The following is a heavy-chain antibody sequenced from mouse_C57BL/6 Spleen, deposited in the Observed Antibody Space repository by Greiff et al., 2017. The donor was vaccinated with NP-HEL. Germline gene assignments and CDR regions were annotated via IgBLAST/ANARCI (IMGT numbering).Heavy chain of an antibody. J-gene: IGHJ2*01. CDR3: ASQPHNGSSPFDY. V-gene: IGHV5-17*01. CDR1: GFTFSDYG. Sequence: EVQVVESGGGLVKPGGSLKLSCAASGFTFSDYGMHWVRQAPEKGLEWVAYISSGSSTIYYADTVKGRFTISRDNAKNTLFLQLTSLRSEDTAMYYCASQPHNGSSPFDYWGQGTTLTVSS. CDR2: ISSGSSTI. D-gene: IGHD1-1*01.